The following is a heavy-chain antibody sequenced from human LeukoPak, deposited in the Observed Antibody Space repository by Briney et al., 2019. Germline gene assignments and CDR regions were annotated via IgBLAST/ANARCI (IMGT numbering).Heavy chain of an antibody. CDR2: IRYDGSNK. D-gene: IGHD6-19*01. CDR1: GFTFSSYG. Sequence: GGSLRLSCAASGFTFSSYGMHWVRQAPGKGLEWVAFIRYDGSNKYYADSVKGRFTISRDNSTNTLYLQMNSLRAEDTAVYYCAKVIGGWYGVEYFQHWGQGTLVTVSS. J-gene: IGHJ1*01. CDR3: AKVIGGWYGVEYFQH. V-gene: IGHV3-30*02.